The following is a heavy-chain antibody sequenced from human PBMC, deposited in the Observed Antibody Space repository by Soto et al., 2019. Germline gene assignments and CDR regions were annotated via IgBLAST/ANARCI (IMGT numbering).Heavy chain of an antibody. CDR3: ARDSWFGESNPPRNWFDP. Sequence: ASVKVSCKASGGTFSSYTISWVRQAPGQGLEWMGRIIPILGIANYAQKFQGRVTITADKSTSTAYMELSSLRSEDTAVYYCARDSWFGESNPPRNWFDPWGQGTLVTVSS. CDR2: IIPILGIA. V-gene: IGHV1-69*04. CDR1: GGTFSSYT. J-gene: IGHJ5*02. D-gene: IGHD3-10*01.